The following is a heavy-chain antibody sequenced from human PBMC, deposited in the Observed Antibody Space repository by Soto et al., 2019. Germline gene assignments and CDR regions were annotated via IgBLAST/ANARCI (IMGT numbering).Heavy chain of an antibody. CDR3: ARDVAMPTGLGLGY. CDR2: ISNDGSKK. V-gene: IGHV3-30*03. Sequence: PGGSLRLSCAASGFAFTNYGIHWVRQAPGKGLEWVAHISNDGSKKFYGDSVKGRFTISRDNSENTVYLQMTSLRPDDTAEFYCARDVAMPTGLGLGYWGQGTLVTVSS. D-gene: IGHD6-19*01. CDR1: GFAFTNYG. J-gene: IGHJ4*02.